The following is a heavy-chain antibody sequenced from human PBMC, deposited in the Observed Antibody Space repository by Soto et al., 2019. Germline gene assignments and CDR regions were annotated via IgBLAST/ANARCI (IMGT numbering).Heavy chain of an antibody. Sequence: SETLSLTCTVSGGAISSGGYYWSWIRQHPGKGLEWIGYIYYSGSTYYNPSLKSRVTISVDTSKNQFSLNLSSVTAADTAVYYCVRGDEPRYWGQGTLVTVSS. D-gene: IGHD2-21*01. V-gene: IGHV4-31*03. CDR2: IYYSGST. CDR3: VRGDEPRY. CDR1: GGAISSGGYY. J-gene: IGHJ4*02.